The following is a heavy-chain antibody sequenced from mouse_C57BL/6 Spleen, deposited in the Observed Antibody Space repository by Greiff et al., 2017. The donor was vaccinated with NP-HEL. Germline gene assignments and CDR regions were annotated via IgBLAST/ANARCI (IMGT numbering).Heavy chain of an antibody. CDR3: ATQEFAY. J-gene: IGHJ3*01. CDR2: INPNNGGT. Sequence: VQLQQSGPELVKPGASVKISCKASGYTFTDYYMNWVKQSHGKSLEWIGDINPNNGGTSYNQKFKGKATLTVDKSSSTAYMELRSLTSEDSAVYYCATQEFAYWGQGTLVTVSA. D-gene: IGHD3-2*02. V-gene: IGHV1-26*01. CDR1: GYTFTDYY.